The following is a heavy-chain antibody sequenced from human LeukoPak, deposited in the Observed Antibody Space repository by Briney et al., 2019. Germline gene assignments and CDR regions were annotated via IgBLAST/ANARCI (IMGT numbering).Heavy chain of an antibody. Sequence: TGGSLRLSCTASGFTFSRHWIHWVRQAPGKGLVWVSRINSEGSSTIYADSVKGRFTISRDSARNMVYLQMNSLRAEDSAVYYCASGNIAAAGTYWGQGTLVTVSS. CDR3: ASGNIAAAGTY. CDR2: INSEGSST. D-gene: IGHD6-13*01. CDR1: GFTFSRHW. V-gene: IGHV3-74*01. J-gene: IGHJ4*02.